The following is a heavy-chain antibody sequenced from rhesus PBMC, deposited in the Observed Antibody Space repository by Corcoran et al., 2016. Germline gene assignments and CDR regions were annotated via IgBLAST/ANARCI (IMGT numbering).Heavy chain of an antibody. D-gene: IGHD5-36*01. Sequence: QVQLQESGPGLVKPSETLSLTCAVSGGSISGNYYLNWIRQPPGKGLGWIGKINGNSANTYYSPSLKSRVTISTNPSKNQFFLKLTSVTAADTAVYYCARDIATVDYWGQGVLVTVSS. CDR2: INGNSANT. J-gene: IGHJ4*01. V-gene: IGHV4S9*01. CDR1: GGSISGNYY. CDR3: ARDIATVDY.